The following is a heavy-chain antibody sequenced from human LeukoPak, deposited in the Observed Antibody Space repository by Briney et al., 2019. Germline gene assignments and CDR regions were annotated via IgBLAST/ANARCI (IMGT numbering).Heavy chain of an antibody. D-gene: IGHD2-15*01. J-gene: IGHJ4*02. CDR3: AKVATCSGGSCYSGFDY. CDR1: GFSFSSYG. CDR2: IIAGSTYI. Sequence: GGSLRLSCTASGFSFSSYGMNWVRQAPEKGLEGLSYIIAGSTYIYYADSVKGRFTISRDNAKNSLFLQMDGLSDEDTAVYYCAKVATCSGGSCYSGFDYWGQGTLVTVSS. V-gene: IGHV3-21*05.